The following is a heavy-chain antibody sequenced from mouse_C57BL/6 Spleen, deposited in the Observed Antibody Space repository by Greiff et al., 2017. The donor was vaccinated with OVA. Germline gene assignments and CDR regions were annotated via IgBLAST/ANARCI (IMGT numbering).Heavy chain of an antibody. D-gene: IGHD1-1*02. CDR3: ARLGVKVGLDY. V-gene: IGHV1-69*01. Sequence: QVQLQQPGAELVMPGASVKLSCKASGYTFTSSWMHWVKQRPGQGLEWIGEIDPSDSYTNYNQKFKGKSTLTVDKSSSTAYMQLGSLTSEDSAVYYCARLGVKVGLDYWGQGTTLTVSS. CDR1: GYTFTSSW. J-gene: IGHJ2*01. CDR2: IDPSDSYT.